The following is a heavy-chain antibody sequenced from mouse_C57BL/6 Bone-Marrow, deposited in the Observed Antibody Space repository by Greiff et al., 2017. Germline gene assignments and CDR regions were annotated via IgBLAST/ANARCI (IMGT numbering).Heavy chain of an antibody. V-gene: IGHV5-9-1*02. CDR3: TRVLLGFDY. Sequence: EVMLVESGAGLVKPGGSLKLSCAASGFTFSSYAMSWVRQTPEKRLEWVAYISSGGDYIYYADTVKGRFTISRDNARNTLYLQMSSLKSEDTAMXYCTRVLLGFDYWGQGTTLTGSS. D-gene: IGHD4-1*01. CDR1: GFTFSSYA. CDR2: ISSGGDYI. J-gene: IGHJ2*01.